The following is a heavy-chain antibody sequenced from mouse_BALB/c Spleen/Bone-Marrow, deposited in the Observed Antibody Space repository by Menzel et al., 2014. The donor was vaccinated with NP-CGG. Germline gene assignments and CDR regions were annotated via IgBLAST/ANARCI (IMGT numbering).Heavy chain of an antibody. CDR1: GYTFTGYW. J-gene: IGHJ4*01. CDR3: ARGNPLYAVDY. D-gene: IGHD2-1*01. V-gene: IGHV1-7*01. Sequence: QVQLQQSGAELAKPGASVKMSCKASGYTFTGYWMHWVKQRPGQGLEWIGYINPSTGYTDYNQKFNDKATLTADKSSSTAYMQLSSLTSKDSAVYYCARGNPLYAVDYWGQGTSVTVSS. CDR2: INPSTGYT.